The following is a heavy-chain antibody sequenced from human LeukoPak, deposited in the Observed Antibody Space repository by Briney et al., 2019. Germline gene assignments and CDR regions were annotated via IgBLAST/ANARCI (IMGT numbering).Heavy chain of an antibody. D-gene: IGHD3-22*01. CDR2: VYHTGST. CDR3: ARQGGITMIVVVIQDAFDI. V-gene: IGHV4-38-2*02. J-gene: IGHJ3*02. CDR1: GYSISSAFY. Sequence: SETLSLTCTVSGYSISSAFYWGWIRQPPGKGLEWIGGVYHTGSTYYNPSLKSRVTMSVDTSKNQFSLKLSSVTAADTAVYYCARQGGITMIVVVIQDAFDIWGQGTMVTVSS.